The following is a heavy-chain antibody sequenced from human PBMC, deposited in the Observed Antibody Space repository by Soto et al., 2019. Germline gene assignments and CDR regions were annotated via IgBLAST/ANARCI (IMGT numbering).Heavy chain of an antibody. J-gene: IGHJ6*02. CDR2: INPNSGGT. Sequence: GESLKISCKASGYTFTGYYMHWVRQAPGQGLEWMGWINPNSGGTNYAQKFQGRVTMTRDTSISTAYMELSRLRSDDTAVYYCATLYYYERDYYYGMDVWGQGTTVTVSS. CDR1: GYTFTGYY. V-gene: IGHV1-2*02. CDR3: ATLYYYERDYYYGMDV. D-gene: IGHD3-22*01.